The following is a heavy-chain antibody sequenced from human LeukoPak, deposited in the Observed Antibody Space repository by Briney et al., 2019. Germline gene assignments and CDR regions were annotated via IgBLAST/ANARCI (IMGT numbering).Heavy chain of an antibody. Sequence: GGSLRLSCAASGFTFRNHWMYWVRQTPGKGLVWVSRISSDGSSTTYADSVKGRFTISRDNAKNTLYLQMNNLRAEDTAMYYCARDQRVTGRPDIDYWGQGTLVIVSS. D-gene: IGHD6-6*01. CDR2: ISSDGSST. CDR3: ARDQRVTGRPDIDY. CDR1: GFTFRNHW. J-gene: IGHJ4*02. V-gene: IGHV3-74*03.